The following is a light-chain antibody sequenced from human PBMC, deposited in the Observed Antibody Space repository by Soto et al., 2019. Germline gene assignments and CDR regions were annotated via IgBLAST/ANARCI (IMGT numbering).Light chain of an antibody. CDR3: QDYGSSRT. Sequence: EIVVTQSPGSLSLSPGERATLSCRASQPLSSTHLAWYQQRPGQAPRLLIYGASSRATGIPDRFSGSGSGTDFTLTISRLEREDFAVYYCQDYGSSRTFGEGTKVEIK. CDR1: QPLSSTH. CDR2: GAS. J-gene: IGKJ1*01. V-gene: IGKV3-20*01.